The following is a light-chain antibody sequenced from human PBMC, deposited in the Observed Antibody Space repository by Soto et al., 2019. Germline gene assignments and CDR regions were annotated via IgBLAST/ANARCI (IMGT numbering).Light chain of an antibody. CDR1: QTIDSW. V-gene: IGKV1-5*03. CDR3: QQSYISPVT. Sequence: DIQMTQSPSTLSASVGDRVTITCRASQTIDSWLAWYQQRPGKPPNLLIYKASTLASGVPSRFSGSGSGTDFTLTVDSLQPEDFATYYCQQSYISPVTFGQGTRLEIK. J-gene: IGKJ5*01. CDR2: KAS.